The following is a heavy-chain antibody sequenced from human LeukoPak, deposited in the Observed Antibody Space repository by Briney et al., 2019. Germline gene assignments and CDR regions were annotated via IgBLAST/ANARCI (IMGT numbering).Heavy chain of an antibody. Sequence: ASVKVSCKVSGYTLTELSMHWVRQAPGKGLEWVGGFDPEDGETIYAQKFQGRVTMTEDTSTDTAYMELSSLRSEDTAVYYCATPPLVGATPFDYWGQGTLVTVSS. CDR1: GYTLTELS. V-gene: IGHV1-24*01. J-gene: IGHJ4*02. CDR2: FDPEDGET. CDR3: ATPPLVGATPFDY. D-gene: IGHD1-26*01.